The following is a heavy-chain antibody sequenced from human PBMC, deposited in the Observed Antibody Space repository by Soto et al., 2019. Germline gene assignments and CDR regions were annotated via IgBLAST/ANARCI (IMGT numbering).Heavy chain of an antibody. CDR1: GFTFSSYW. Sequence: HPGGSLRLSCAASGFTFSSYWMHWVRQAPGKGLVWVSRINSDGSSTSYADSVKGRFTISRDNAKNTLYLQMNSLRAEDTAVYYCWFSILGVVIAPAVQYYYMDVWGKGTTVTVSS. J-gene: IGHJ6*03. D-gene: IGHD3-3*02. CDR3: WFSILGVVIAPAVQYYYMDV. CDR2: INSDGSST. V-gene: IGHV3-74*01.